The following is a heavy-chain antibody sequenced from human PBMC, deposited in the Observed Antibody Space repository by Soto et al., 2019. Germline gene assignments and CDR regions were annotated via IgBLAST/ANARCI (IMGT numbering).Heavy chain of an antibody. J-gene: IGHJ4*02. Sequence: SEALSLTCTVSGGSISSYYWSWIRQPPGKGLEWIGYVYFSGSTNYNPSLKSRVTISVDTSKNQFSLRLSSVTAADTAVYYCARAPYSGYYDYWGQGTLVTSPQ. V-gene: IGHV4-59*01. CDR2: VYFSGST. D-gene: IGHD2-15*01. CDR3: ARAPYSGYYDY. CDR1: GGSISSYY.